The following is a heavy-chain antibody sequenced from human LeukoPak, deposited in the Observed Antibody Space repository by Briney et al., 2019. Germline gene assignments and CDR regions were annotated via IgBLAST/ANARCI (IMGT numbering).Heavy chain of an antibody. CDR2: INHSGST. V-gene: IGHV4-34*01. CDR1: GGSFSGYY. Sequence: SETLSLTCAVYGGSFSGYYWSWIRQPPGEGLEWIGEINHSGSTNYNPSLRSRVTISVETSKNQFSLKLSSVTAADTAVYYCARDRMYSSSRYYFYLMDVWGQGTTVTVSS. D-gene: IGHD6-13*01. CDR3: ARDRMYSSSRYYFYLMDV. J-gene: IGHJ6*02.